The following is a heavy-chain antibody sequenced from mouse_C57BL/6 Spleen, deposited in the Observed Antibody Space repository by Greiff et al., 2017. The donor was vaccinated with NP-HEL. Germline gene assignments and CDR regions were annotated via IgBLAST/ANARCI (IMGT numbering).Heavy chain of an antibody. J-gene: IGHJ3*01. CDR2: IDPETGGT. CDR1: GYTFTDYE. D-gene: IGHD1-1*01. V-gene: IGHV1-15*01. Sequence: VQLQQSGAELVRPGASVTLSCKASGYTFTDYEMHWVKQTPVHGLEWIGAIDPETGGTAYNQKFKGKAILTADKSSSTAYMELRSLTSEDSAVYYCTRGYGPPWFAYWGQGTLVTVSA. CDR3: TRGYGPPWFAY.